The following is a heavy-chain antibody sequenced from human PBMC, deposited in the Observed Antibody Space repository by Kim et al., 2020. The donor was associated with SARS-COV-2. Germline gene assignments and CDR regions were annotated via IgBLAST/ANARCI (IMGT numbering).Heavy chain of an antibody. D-gene: IGHD3-22*01. J-gene: IGHJ4*02. Sequence: SLKSRVTISVDTSKNQFSLKLSSVTAADTAVYYCARAPQYYYDSSGYYDYWGQGTLVTVSS. CDR3: ARAPQYYYDSSGYYDY. V-gene: IGHV4-39*07.